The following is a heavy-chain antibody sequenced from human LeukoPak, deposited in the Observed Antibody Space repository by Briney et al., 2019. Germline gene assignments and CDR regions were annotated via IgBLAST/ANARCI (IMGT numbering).Heavy chain of an antibody. CDR3: ASLTVLRYFDATQFDY. CDR2: ISSSGSTI. D-gene: IGHD3-9*01. CDR1: GFTFSDYY. V-gene: IGHV3-11*04. J-gene: IGHJ4*02. Sequence: GGSLRLSCAASGFTFSDYYMSWIRQAPGKGLEWVSYISSSGSTIYYADSVKGRFTISRDNAKNSLYLQMNSLRAEDTAVYYCASLTVLRYFDATQFDYWGQGTLVTVSS.